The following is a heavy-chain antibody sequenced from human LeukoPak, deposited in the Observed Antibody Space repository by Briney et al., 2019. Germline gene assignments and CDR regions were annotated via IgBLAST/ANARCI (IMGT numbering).Heavy chain of an antibody. Sequence: GGSLRLSCAASGFTVSSNYMSWVRQAPGKGLEWVSVIYSGGSTYYADSVKGRFTISRDNSKNTLYLQMNSLRAEDTAVYYCAKKRLRQQLGGYYFDYWGQGTLVTVSS. CDR1: GFTVSSNY. J-gene: IGHJ4*02. CDR2: IYSGGST. V-gene: IGHV3-53*01. CDR3: AKKRLRQQLGGYYFDY. D-gene: IGHD6-13*01.